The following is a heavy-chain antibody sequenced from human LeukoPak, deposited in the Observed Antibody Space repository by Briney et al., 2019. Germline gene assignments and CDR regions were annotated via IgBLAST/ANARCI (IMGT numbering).Heavy chain of an antibody. CDR3: ARQFGYSSGWYWGAFDI. D-gene: IGHD6-19*01. CDR1: GGSISSYH. V-gene: IGHV4-59*08. J-gene: IGHJ3*02. Sequence: SETLSLTCTVSGGSISSYHWSWIRQPPGKGLEWIGYIYYSGSTNYNPSLKSRVTISVDTSKNQFSLKLSSVTAADTAVYYCARQFGYSSGWYWGAFDIWGQGTMVTVSS. CDR2: IYYSGST.